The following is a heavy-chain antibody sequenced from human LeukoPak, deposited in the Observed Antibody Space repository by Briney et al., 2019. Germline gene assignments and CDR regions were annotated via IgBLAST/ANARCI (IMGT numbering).Heavy chain of an antibody. V-gene: IGHV3-48*03. CDR3: ARGDYDTLTGYTIPFDY. J-gene: IGHJ4*02. CDR2: ISSSGSTI. Sequence: GGSLRLSCAASGFTFSSYEMNWVRQAPGKGLEWVSYISSSGSTIYYADSVKGRFTISRDNAKNSLYLQMNSLRAEDTAVYYCARGDYDTLTGYTIPFDYWGQGTLVTVSS. CDR1: GFTFSSYE. D-gene: IGHD3-9*01.